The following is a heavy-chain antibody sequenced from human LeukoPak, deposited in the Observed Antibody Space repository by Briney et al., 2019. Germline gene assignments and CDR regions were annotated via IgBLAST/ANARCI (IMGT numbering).Heavy chain of an antibody. Sequence: ASVKVSCKASGYTFTSYYMHWVRQAPGQGHEWMGWISAYNGNTNYAQKLQGRVTMTTDTSTSTAYMELRSLKSDDTAVYYCARATTDEYYYYYMDVWGKGTTVTVSS. CDR1: GYTFTSYY. CDR3: ARATTDEYYYYYMDV. CDR2: ISAYNGNT. V-gene: IGHV1-18*04. J-gene: IGHJ6*03. D-gene: IGHD1-26*01.